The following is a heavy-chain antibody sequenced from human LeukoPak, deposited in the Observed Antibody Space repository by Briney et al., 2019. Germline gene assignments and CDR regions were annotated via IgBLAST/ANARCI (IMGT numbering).Heavy chain of an antibody. CDR1: EYTFTGYY. CDR2: INPGSGGT. Sequence: GASVKVSCKASEYTFTGYYLHWVRQAPGQGLEWMGCINPGSGGTNYAQKFQDRVTMTREMYISTAYMELSSLRYDDTAVYYCARGGFVVAPPLAVWGQGTTVTVSS. V-gene: IGHV1-2*02. D-gene: IGHD3-3*01. J-gene: IGHJ6*02. CDR3: ARGGFVVAPPLAV.